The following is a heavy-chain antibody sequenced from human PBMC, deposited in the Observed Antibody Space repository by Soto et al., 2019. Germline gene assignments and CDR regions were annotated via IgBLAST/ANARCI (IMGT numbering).Heavy chain of an antibody. Sequence: GGSLRLSCAASGLTFSSYDMNWVRQAPGKGLEWVSYISSSSSTIYYADSVKGRFTISRDNAKNSLYLQMNSLRAEDTAVYYCAGHGGQWLNWFDPWGQGTLVTVSS. CDR1: GLTFSSYD. D-gene: IGHD6-19*01. V-gene: IGHV3-48*01. CDR3: AGHGGQWLNWFDP. CDR2: ISSSSSTI. J-gene: IGHJ5*02.